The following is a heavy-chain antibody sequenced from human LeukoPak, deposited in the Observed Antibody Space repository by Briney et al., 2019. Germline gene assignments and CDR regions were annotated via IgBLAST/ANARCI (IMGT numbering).Heavy chain of an antibody. Sequence: GASVKVSCKASGYTFTSYAISWVRQAPGQGLEWMGRIIPILGIANYAQKFQGRVTITADKSTSTAYMELSSLRSEDTAVYYCARDWDSDFWSGYYIGYFDYWGQGTLVTVSS. J-gene: IGHJ4*02. CDR2: IIPILGIA. D-gene: IGHD3-3*01. CDR3: ARDWDSDFWSGYYIGYFDY. V-gene: IGHV1-69*04. CDR1: GYTFTSYA.